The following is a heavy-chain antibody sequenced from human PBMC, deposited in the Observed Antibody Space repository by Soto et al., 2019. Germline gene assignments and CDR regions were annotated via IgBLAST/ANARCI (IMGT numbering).Heavy chain of an antibody. CDR2: MNPNSGNA. V-gene: IGHV1-8*01. D-gene: IGHD4-17*01. J-gene: IGHJ5*02. CDR3: ARDHTTTVTSSGFYP. CDR1: GYTFTSYD. Sequence: QVQLVQSGAEVKKPGASVKVSCKASGYTFTSYDINWVRQATGQGLEWMGWMNPNSGNAGYAQKFERRVTMTTITSISTAYMELSSLRSADTAVYYCARDHTTTVTSSGFYPWGQGTLVTVSS.